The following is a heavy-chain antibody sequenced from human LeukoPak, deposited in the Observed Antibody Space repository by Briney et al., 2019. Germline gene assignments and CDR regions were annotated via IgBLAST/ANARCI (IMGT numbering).Heavy chain of an antibody. D-gene: IGHD1-26*01. V-gene: IGHV1-8*02. CDR3: ARGRGSATYYYYMDV. Sequence: ASVKVSCKASGGTFSSYAISWVRQAPGQGLEWMGWMNPNSGNTGYAQKFQGRVTMTRNTSISTAYMELSSLRSEDTAVYYCARGRGSATYYYYMDVWGKGTTVTVSS. CDR2: MNPNSGNT. J-gene: IGHJ6*03. CDR1: GGTFSSYA.